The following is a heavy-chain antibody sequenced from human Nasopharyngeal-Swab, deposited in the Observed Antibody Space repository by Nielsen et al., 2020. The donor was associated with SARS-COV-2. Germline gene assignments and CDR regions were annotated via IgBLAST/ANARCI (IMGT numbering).Heavy chain of an antibody. D-gene: IGHD6-19*01. CDR1: GGSISSYY. CDR3: ARDYSSGWYGGY. Sequence: SETLSLTCTVSGGSISSYYWSWIRQPPGKGLEWIGYIYYSGSTNYNPSLKSRVTISVDTSKNQFSLKLSSVTAADTAVYYCARDYSSGWYGGYWGQGTLVTVSS. V-gene: IGHV4-59*01. CDR2: IYYSGST. J-gene: IGHJ4*02.